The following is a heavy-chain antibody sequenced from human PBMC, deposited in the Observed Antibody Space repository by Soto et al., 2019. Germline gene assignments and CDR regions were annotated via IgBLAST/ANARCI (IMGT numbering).Heavy chain of an antibody. CDR2: IGSRTSDI. D-gene: IGHD3-22*01. CDR3: VRDYYDTSGYPNTFDM. J-gene: IGHJ3*02. CDR1: GFTLSRHT. Sequence: KPGGSLRLSCAASGFTLSRHTMNWVRQAPGKGLEWVSFIGSRTSDIYYADSVKGHFTISRDNAKNSLYLDLTRPRAEDTAVYFCVRDYYDTSGYPNTFDMWGQGTMVTVSS. V-gene: IGHV3-21*01.